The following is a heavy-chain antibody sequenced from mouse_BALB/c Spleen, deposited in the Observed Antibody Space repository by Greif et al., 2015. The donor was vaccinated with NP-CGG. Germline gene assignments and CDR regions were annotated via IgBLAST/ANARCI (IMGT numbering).Heavy chain of an antibody. CDR1: GYTFTSYW. CDR2: INPSTGYT. V-gene: IGHV1-7*01. J-gene: IGHJ1*01. CDR3: ARDYDYWYFDV. D-gene: IGHD2-4*01. Sequence: QVQLQQSGAELAKPGASVKMSCKASGYTFTSYWMHWVKQRPGQGLEWIGYINPSTGYTEYNQKFKDKATLTADKSSSTAYMQLSSLTSEDSAVYYCARDYDYWYFDVRGAGTTVTVSS.